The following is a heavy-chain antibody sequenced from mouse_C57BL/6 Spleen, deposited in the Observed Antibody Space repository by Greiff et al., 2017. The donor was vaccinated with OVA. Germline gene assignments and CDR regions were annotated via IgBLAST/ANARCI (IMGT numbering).Heavy chain of an antibody. CDR2: IDPSDSYT. CDR1: GYTFTSYW. Sequence: QVQLQQSGAELVRPGASVKLSCKASGYTFTSYWMQWVKQRPGQGLEWIGEIDPSDSYTNYNQKFKGKATLTVDTSSSTAYMQLSSLTSEDSAVYYCARRALLRSFDYWGQGTTLTVSS. D-gene: IGHD1-1*01. J-gene: IGHJ2*01. CDR3: ARRALLRSFDY. V-gene: IGHV1-50*01.